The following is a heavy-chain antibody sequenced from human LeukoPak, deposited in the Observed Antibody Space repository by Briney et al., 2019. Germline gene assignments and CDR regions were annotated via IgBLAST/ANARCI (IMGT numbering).Heavy chain of an antibody. D-gene: IGHD2-15*01. Sequence: ASVKVSCKVSGYTLTELSMHWVRQATGQGLEWMGWMNPNSGNTGYAQKFQGRVTMTRNTSISTAYMELSSLRSEDTAVYYCARVLHVVPTYYYYGMDVWGQGTTVTVSS. V-gene: IGHV1-8*01. CDR2: MNPNSGNT. CDR1: GYTLTELS. J-gene: IGHJ6*02. CDR3: ARVLHVVPTYYYYGMDV.